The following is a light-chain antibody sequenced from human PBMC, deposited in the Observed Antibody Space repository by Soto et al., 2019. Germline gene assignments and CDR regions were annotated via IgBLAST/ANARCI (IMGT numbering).Light chain of an antibody. Sequence: EIMLTQSPGTLSLSPGERATLSCRASQTVRNNYLAWYQQKPGQAPRLLIYDAPSRATGIPDRFSGSGSGTDFTLTISRLEPEDFAVYYCQQYNNWPPRWTFGQGTKVDIK. CDR2: DAP. CDR3: QQYNNWPPRWT. CDR1: QTVRNNY. J-gene: IGKJ1*01. V-gene: IGKV3-20*01.